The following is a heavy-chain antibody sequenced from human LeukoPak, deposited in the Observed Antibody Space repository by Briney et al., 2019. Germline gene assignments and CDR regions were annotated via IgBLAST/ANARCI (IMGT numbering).Heavy chain of an antibody. J-gene: IGHJ5*01. CDR2: IKEDGDDK. D-gene: IGHD3-3*01. CDR1: GFTFNKWW. Sequence: GGSLRPSCAASGFTFNKWWMNWVRQAPGKGLEWVANIKEDGDDKNYVDSMKGRFTISRENAKNSLYLQMNSPPAEDTAVYYCARESGRFRFDSWGQGKLVTVCS. CDR3: ARESGRFRFDS. V-gene: IGHV3-7*01.